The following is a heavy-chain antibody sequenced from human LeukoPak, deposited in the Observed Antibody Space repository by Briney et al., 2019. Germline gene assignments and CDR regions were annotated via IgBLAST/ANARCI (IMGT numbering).Heavy chain of an antibody. D-gene: IGHD2-2*01. CDR2: IYHSGST. Sequence: SETLSLTCTVSGGSISSGGYYWSWIRQPPGKGLEWIGYIYHSGSTYYNPSLKSRVTISVDRSKNQFSLKLSSVTAADTAVYYCARLQPITDYWGQGTLVTVSS. V-gene: IGHV4-30-2*01. J-gene: IGHJ4*02. CDR3: ARLQPITDY. CDR1: GGSISSGGYY.